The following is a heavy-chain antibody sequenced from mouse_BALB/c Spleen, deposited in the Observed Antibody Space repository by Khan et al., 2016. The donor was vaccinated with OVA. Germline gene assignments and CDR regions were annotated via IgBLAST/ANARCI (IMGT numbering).Heavy chain of an antibody. CDR3: ARIDGSDFDY. CDR2: INPHFGET. J-gene: IGHJ2*01. Sequence: IQLVQSGPELVKPGASVKISCKASGYSFTGYFMNWVMQSHGKSLEWIGRINPHFGETFYNQKFRDKATLTVDESSSTAHMELRSLASEDSAVYYCARIDGSDFDYWGQGTTLTVSA. V-gene: IGHV1-20*02. D-gene: IGHD1-1*01. CDR1: GYSFTGYF.